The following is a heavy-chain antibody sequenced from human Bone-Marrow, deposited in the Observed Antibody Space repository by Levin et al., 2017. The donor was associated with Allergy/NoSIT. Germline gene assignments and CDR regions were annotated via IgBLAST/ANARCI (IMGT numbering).Heavy chain of an antibody. D-gene: IGHD4-17*01. Sequence: PPGGSLRLSCAASGFTVSTNYVNWVRQAPGKGLEWVSVIYSGGATYYADSVKGRFIISRDNSKNTIYLQMNTLRAEDTGVYYCASGVSDDYGDYLRYWGQGTLVTVSS. CDR2: IYSGGAT. CDR3: ASGVSDDYGDYLRY. CDR1: GFTVSTNY. V-gene: IGHV3-53*01. J-gene: IGHJ4*02.